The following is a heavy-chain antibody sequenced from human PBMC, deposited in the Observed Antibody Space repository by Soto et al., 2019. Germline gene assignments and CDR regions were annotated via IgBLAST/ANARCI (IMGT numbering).Heavy chain of an antibody. D-gene: IGHD6-19*01. J-gene: IGHJ4*02. V-gene: IGHV3-33*01. CDR2: IWNDGNRK. Sequence: QVQLVESGGGVVQPGRSLRLSCAASGFTFSNHGMHWVRQAPGKRLEWVAVIWNDGNRKYYGDSVWGRFTISRDNYKNALDLQMGSLRAEDTAVYYCARDIIGDSSGAIAHWGQGTLVTVSS. CDR1: GFTFSNHG. CDR3: ARDIIGDSSGAIAH.